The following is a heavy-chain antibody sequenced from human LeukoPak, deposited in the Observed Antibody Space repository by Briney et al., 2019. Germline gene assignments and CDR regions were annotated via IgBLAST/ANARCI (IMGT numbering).Heavy chain of an antibody. D-gene: IGHD6-19*01. CDR3: ARDRRRSIAVAGLSY. Sequence: PGGSLRLSCAASGFTFSSYWMHWVRQAPGKGLVWVSRINSDGSSTSYADSVKGRFTISRDNAKNTLYLQMNSLRAEDTAVYYCARDRRRSIAVAGLSYWGQGTLVTVSS. CDR2: INSDGSST. CDR1: GFTFSSYW. V-gene: IGHV3-74*01. J-gene: IGHJ4*02.